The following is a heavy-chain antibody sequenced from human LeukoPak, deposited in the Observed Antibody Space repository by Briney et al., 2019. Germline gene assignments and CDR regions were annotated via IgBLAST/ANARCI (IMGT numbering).Heavy chain of an antibody. V-gene: IGHV3-30-3*01. CDR1: GFTFSNYA. J-gene: IGHJ4*02. CDR3: ARDRLDGNNWNDCDY. CDR2: ISYDGGNK. D-gene: IGHD1-1*01. Sequence: TGGSLRLSCAASGFTFSNYAMHWVRQAPGKGLEWLAIISYDGGNKYYADSVKGRFTISRDNSKNTLYVQMNGLRVDDTAVYYCARDRLDGNNWNDCDYWGQGTLVTVSS.